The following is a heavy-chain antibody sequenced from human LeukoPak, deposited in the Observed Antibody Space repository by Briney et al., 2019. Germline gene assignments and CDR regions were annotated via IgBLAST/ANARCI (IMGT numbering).Heavy chain of an antibody. CDR1: GFTFTSSA. J-gene: IGHJ4*02. CDR3: AAGETYYDSSAVPGTLDY. Sequence: GASVKVSCKASGFTFTSSAMQWVRQARGQRLEWIGWIVVGSGNTNYAQKFQERVTITRDMSTSTAYMELSSLRSEDTAVYYCAAGETYYDSSAVPGTLDYWGQGTLVTVSS. V-gene: IGHV1-58*02. D-gene: IGHD3-22*01. CDR2: IVVGSGNT.